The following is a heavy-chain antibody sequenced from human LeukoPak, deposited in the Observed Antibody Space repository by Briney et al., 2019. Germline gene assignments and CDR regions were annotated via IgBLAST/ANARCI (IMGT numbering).Heavy chain of an antibody. V-gene: IGHV4-39*01. J-gene: IGHJ4*02. CDR3: ARLGWWDS. Sequence: WETLSLTCTVSGDSVSNDKYYWGWIRQPPGKGLEWIGSIYYSGSTYYNPSLNSRVTISVDTSKNQFSLKLSSVTAADTAVYYCARLGWWDSWGQRTLVTVSS. CDR1: GDSVSNDKYY. D-gene: IGHD2-15*01. CDR2: IYYSGST.